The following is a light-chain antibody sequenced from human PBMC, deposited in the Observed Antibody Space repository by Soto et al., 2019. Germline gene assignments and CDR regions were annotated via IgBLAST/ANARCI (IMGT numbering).Light chain of an antibody. Sequence: QSVLTQPPSASGTPGQSVTISCSGSSSNIGTNYVYWYQQLPGTAPKLLIFSNFQRPSGVPDRFSGSKSDTSASLAISGLRSEDEADYYCAAWDDSLIGVVFGGGTKLTVL. CDR2: SNF. V-gene: IGLV1-47*02. CDR3: AAWDDSLIGVV. J-gene: IGLJ2*01. CDR1: SSNIGTNY.